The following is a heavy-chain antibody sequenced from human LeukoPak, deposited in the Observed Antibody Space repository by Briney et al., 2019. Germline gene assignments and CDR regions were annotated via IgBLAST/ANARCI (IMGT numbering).Heavy chain of an antibody. J-gene: IGHJ6*03. V-gene: IGHV4-61*02. CDR1: GDSISSGSYY. CDR2: IYASGST. D-gene: IGHD6-6*01. Sequence: SQTLSLTCTVSGDSISSGSYYWNWIRQPAGKGLEWIGRIYASGSTDYNPSLKSRVTISVDTSKNQFSLKLSSVTAADTAVYYCAGEGGSSDYYYMDVWGKGTTVTVSS. CDR3: AGEGGSSDYYYMDV.